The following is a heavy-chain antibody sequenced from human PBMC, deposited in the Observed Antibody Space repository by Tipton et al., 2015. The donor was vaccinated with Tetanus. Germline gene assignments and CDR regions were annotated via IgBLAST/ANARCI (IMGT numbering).Heavy chain of an antibody. D-gene: IGHD3-3*01. CDR2: ISGRGGTT. CDR1: GFTFSGYA. CDR3: AKGADDFWSGYNYGMDV. J-gene: IGHJ6*02. V-gene: IGHV3-23*01. Sequence: SLRLSCAASGFTFSGYAMAWVRQAPGKGLECVSSISGRGGTTSYADFVKGRFTISRDNSKNTLYLQMNSLRAEDTAVYYCAKGADDFWSGYNYGMDVWGQGTTVTVSS.